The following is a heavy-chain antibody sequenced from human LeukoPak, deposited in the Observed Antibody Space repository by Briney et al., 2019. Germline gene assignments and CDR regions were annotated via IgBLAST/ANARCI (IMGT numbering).Heavy chain of an antibody. V-gene: IGHV3-74*03. CDR1: GFSFNNYY. CDR3: AGPGYYDSSTSWFDP. Sequence: GGSLRLSCAASGFSFNNYYMHWVRQPPGKGLVWVSRINSDGSSTTYADSVKGRFTISRDNAKNTVYLQMNSLGAEDTAVYYCAGPGYYDSSTSWFDPWGQGTLVTVSS. D-gene: IGHD3-22*01. CDR2: INSDGSST. J-gene: IGHJ5*02.